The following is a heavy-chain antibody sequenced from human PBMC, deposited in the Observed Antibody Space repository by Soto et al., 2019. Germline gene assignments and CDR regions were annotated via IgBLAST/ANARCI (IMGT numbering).Heavy chain of an antibody. J-gene: IGHJ6*03. CDR2: IYYSGST. V-gene: IGHV4-59*01. CDR3: ARGEILRFLEWHYYYYYMDV. D-gene: IGHD3-3*01. Sequence: SETLSLTCTVSGGSICSYYWSWIRQPPGKGLEWIGYIYYSGSTNYNPSLKSRVTISVDTSKNQFSLKLSSVTAADTAVYYCARGEILRFLEWHYYYYYMDVWGKGTTVTVSS. CDR1: GGSICSYY.